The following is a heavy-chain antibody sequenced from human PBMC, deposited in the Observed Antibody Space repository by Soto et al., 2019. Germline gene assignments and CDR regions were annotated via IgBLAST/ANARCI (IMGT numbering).Heavy chain of an antibody. J-gene: IGHJ5*02. CDR1: GGSISSGGYS. D-gene: IGHD2-21*02. CDR3: ARVPLYAYCGGDCYVFDP. V-gene: IGHV4-30-2*01. CDR2: IYHSGST. Sequence: PSETLSLTCAVSGGSISSGGYSWSWIRQPPGKGLEWIGYIYHSGSTYYNPSLKSRVTISVDRSKNQFSLKLSSVTAADTAVYYCARVPLYAYCGGDCYVFDPWGQGTLVTVSS.